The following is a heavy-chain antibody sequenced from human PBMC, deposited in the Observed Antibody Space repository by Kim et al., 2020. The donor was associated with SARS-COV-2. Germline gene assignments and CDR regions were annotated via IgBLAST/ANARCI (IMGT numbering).Heavy chain of an antibody. J-gene: IGHJ4*02. Sequence: GGSLRLSCAASGFTFSSYAMSWVRQAPGKGLEWVSVIYSGGSSTYYADSVKGRFTISRDNSKNTLYLQMNSLRAEDTAVYYCAKAIAAAGTTFDYWGQGTLVTVSS. CDR1: GFTFSSYA. D-gene: IGHD6-13*01. V-gene: IGHV3-23*03. CDR2: IYSGGSST. CDR3: AKAIAAAGTTFDY.